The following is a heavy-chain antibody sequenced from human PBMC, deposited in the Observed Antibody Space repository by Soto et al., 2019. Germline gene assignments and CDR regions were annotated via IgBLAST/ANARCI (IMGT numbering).Heavy chain of an antibody. CDR3: ARKFGGFGEFENIAY. D-gene: IGHD3-10*01. J-gene: IGHJ4*02. CDR1: GFTFSSYG. V-gene: IGHV3-33*01. CDR2: IWYDGSNK. Sequence: QVQLVESGGGVVQPGRSLRLSCAASGFTFSSYGMHWVRQAPGKGLEWVAVIWYDGSNKYYADSVKGRFTISRDNSKNTLYLQMNRLRAEDTAVYYCARKFGGFGEFENIAYWGQGTLVTVSS.